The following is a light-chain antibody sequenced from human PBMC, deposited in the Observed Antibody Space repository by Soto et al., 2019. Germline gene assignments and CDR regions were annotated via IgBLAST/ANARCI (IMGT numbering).Light chain of an antibody. CDR2: EAS. J-gene: IGKJ1*01. CDR1: PSVRGSY. CDR3: QQYGASRT. Sequence: IELTQSPGTRSLSPGERATLSCRASPSVRGSYIAWYQQRPGQAPRLLIYEASTRAPGIPDRFSGSETETDFTLTISRLEPEDFAVYYCQQYGASRTFGQGTKVDIK. V-gene: IGKV3-20*01.